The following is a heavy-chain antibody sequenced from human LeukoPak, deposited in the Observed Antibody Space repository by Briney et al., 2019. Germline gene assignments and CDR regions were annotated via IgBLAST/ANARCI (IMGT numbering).Heavy chain of an antibody. Sequence: VKVSCKAXGGTFSSYAISRVRQAPGQGLEWMGRIIPILGIANYAQKFQGRVTITADKSTSTAYMELSSLRSEDTAVYYCASSMVRGVISFDPWGQGTLVTVSS. CDR2: IIPILGIA. V-gene: IGHV1-69*04. CDR1: GGTFSSYA. J-gene: IGHJ5*02. D-gene: IGHD3-10*01. CDR3: ASSMVRGVISFDP.